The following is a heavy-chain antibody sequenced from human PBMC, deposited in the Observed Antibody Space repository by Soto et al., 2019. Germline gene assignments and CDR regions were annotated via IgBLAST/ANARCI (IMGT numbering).Heavy chain of an antibody. CDR2: AYRSNWRH. CDR1: GDSVSSNTAA. Sequence: SQTLSLTCAISGDSVSSNTAAWNWIRSSPSRGLEWLGRAYRSNWRHDYAVSVKSRITVNPDTSKNHFSLQLNSVTPDDTAVYYCARGVAGSGFDLWGQGTLVTAPQ. D-gene: IGHD6-19*01. J-gene: IGHJ4*02. CDR3: ARGVAGSGFDL. V-gene: IGHV6-1*01.